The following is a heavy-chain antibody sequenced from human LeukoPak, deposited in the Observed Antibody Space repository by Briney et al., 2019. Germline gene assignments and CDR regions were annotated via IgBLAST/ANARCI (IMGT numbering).Heavy chain of an antibody. V-gene: IGHV1-18*01. CDR1: GYTFNNYG. CDR3: ARVAYYFDY. J-gene: IGHJ4*02. Sequence: GASVKVSCKASGYTFNNYGINWVRQAPGQGLEWMGWISTYIRNTNYAQKFQGRVTMTTDTSTSTAYMELRSLRSDDTAVYYCARVAYYFDYWGQGTLVTVSS. CDR2: ISTYIRNT. D-gene: IGHD5-12*01.